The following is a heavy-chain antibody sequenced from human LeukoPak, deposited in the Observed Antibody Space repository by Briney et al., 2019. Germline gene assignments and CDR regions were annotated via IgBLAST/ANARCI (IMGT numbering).Heavy chain of an antibody. V-gene: IGHV3-23*01. CDR2: ISGSGGST. Sequence: GGSLRLSCAASGFTLSSYAMSWVRQAPGKGLEWVSAISGSGGSTYYADSVKGRFTISRDNSKNTLYLQMNSLRAEDTAVYYCALLGRELTLDYWGQGTLVTVSS. CDR1: GFTLSSYA. CDR3: ALLGRELTLDY. J-gene: IGHJ4*02. D-gene: IGHD1-26*01.